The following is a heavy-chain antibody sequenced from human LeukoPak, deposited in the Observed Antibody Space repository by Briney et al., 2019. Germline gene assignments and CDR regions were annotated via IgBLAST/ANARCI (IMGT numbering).Heavy chain of an antibody. V-gene: IGHV3-23*01. CDR3: ASVTKGY. J-gene: IGHJ4*02. CDR1: GFTFINHA. D-gene: IGHD4-17*01. Sequence: GGSLRLSCAASGFTFINHAMTWVRQAPGQGLEWVSAISGSGGDTYYADYVKGRFTISRDNSKNTLYLQMNSLRAEDTAVYYCASVTKGYWGQGTLVTVSS. CDR2: ISGSGGDT.